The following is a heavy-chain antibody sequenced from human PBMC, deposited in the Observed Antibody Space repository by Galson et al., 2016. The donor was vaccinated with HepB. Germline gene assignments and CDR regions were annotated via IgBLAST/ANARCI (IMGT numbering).Heavy chain of an antibody. D-gene: IGHD7-27*01. J-gene: IGHJ6*02. CDR1: GYNFTNDA. CDR3: VRGGLGV. Sequence: SVKVSCKASGYNFTNDALTWVRQAPGQGLEWMGWINVDNGNTDYALRLQGRVTLTTDTPTSTAYMELRSLRYDDTAVYYCVRGGLGVWGQGTTVTVSS. CDR2: INVDNGNT. V-gene: IGHV1-18*01.